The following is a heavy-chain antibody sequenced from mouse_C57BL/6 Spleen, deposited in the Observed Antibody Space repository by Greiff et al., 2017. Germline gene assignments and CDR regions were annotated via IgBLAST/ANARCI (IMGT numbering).Heavy chain of an antibody. J-gene: IGHJ2*01. Sequence: EVQLQQSGPELVKPGASVKISCKASGYSFTGYYMNWVKQSPEKSLEWIGEINPSTGGTTYNQKFKAKATLTVDKSSSTAYMQLKSLTSEDSAVYYCARSIYYDYDVGYYFDYWGQGTTLTVSS. CDR1: GYSFTGYY. D-gene: IGHD2-4*01. V-gene: IGHV1-42*01. CDR3: ARSIYYDYDVGYYFDY. CDR2: INPSTGGT.